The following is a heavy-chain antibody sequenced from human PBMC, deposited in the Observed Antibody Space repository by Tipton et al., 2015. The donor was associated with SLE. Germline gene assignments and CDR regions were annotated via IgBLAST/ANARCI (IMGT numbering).Heavy chain of an antibody. D-gene: IGHD2-21*01. CDR1: GYTFTNYD. CDR3: TRGDHSWYFDF. V-gene: IGHV1-18*01. J-gene: IGHJ4*02. CDR2: ISTYNGNA. Sequence: QVQLVQSGSELKKPGASVKVSCKASGYTFTNYDIAWVRQAPGQGLEWMGWISTYNGNAKYGQKVQDRVTMTRDTSTSAAYMELRSLRSDDTAVYYCTRGDHSWYFDFWGQGTLVTVS.